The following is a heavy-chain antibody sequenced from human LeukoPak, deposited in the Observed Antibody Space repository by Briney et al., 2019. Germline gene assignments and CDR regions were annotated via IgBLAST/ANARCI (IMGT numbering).Heavy chain of an antibody. V-gene: IGHV3-33*01. D-gene: IGHD3-16*01. CDR1: GFTFSSHG. CDR2: IWYDGSNK. CDR3: VRWGTGKILDY. J-gene: IGHJ4*02. Sequence: PGRSLRLSCAASGFTFSSHGMHWVRQSPGKGLEWVAVIWYDGSNKYYADSVRGRFTISRDNSKSTVYLQMDSLRAEDTAVYYCVRWGTGKILDYWGQGTPVTVSS.